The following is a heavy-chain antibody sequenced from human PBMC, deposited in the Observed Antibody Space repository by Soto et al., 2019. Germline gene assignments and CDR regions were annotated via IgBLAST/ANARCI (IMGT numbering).Heavy chain of an antibody. CDR2: IYYSGST. CDR1: GGSVSSGSYY. CDR3: ARGWAAAGPGGCDY. V-gene: IGHV4-61*01. J-gene: IGHJ4*02. Sequence: SETLSLTCTVSGGSVSSGSYYWSWIRQPPGKGLEWIGYIYYSGSTNYNPSLKSRVTISVDTSKNQFSLKLSSVTAADTAVYYCARGWAAAGPGGCDYWGQGTLVTVSS. D-gene: IGHD6-13*01.